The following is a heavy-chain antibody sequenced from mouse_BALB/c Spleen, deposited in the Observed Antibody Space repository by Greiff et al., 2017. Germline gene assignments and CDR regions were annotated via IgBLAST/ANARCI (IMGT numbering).Heavy chain of an antibody. Sequence: EVKLVESGGGLVQPGGSRKLSCAASGFTFSSFGMHWVRQAPEKGLEWVAYISSGSSTIYYADTVKGRFNISRDNPKNTLFLQMTSLRSEDTAMYYCASPYDGYPYAMDYWGQGTSVTVSS. J-gene: IGHJ4*01. V-gene: IGHV5-17*02. CDR1: GFTFSSFG. CDR2: ISSGSSTI. D-gene: IGHD2-3*01. CDR3: ASPYDGYPYAMDY.